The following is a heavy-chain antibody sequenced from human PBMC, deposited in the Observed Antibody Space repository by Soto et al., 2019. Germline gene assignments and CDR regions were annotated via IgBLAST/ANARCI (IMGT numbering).Heavy chain of an antibody. Sequence: GASVKVSCKASGGTFSSYAISWVRQAPGQGLEWMGGIIPIFGTANYAQKFQGRVTITADKSTSTAYMELSSLRSEDTAVYYCARDNRRDDFWSGDFDYRGQGTLVTVSS. D-gene: IGHD3-3*01. V-gene: IGHV1-69*06. CDR2: IIPIFGTA. CDR3: ARDNRRDDFWSGDFDY. CDR1: GGTFSSYA. J-gene: IGHJ4*02.